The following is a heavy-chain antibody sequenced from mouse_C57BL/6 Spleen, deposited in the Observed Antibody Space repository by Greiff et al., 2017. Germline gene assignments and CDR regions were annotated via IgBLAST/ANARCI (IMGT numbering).Heavy chain of an antibody. D-gene: IGHD2-4*01. CDR1: GYTFTSYW. CDR2: IYPGNSDT. Sequence: EVQLQQSGTVLARPGASVKMSCTTSGYTFTSYWMHWVKQRPGQGLEWIGDIYPGNSDTSYNQKFKGKAKLTAVTSASTAYLQISSLTNKASEVYYGTRGDYDEGTWFAYWGQGTLVTVSA. J-gene: IGHJ3*01. CDR3: TRGDYDEGTWFAY. V-gene: IGHV1-5*01.